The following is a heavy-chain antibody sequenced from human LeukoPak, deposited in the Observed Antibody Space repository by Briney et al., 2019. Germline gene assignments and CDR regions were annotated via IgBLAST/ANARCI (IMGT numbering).Heavy chain of an antibody. CDR2: ISPGGYTM. V-gene: IGHV3-11*01. Sequence: GGSLRLSCAASGFTFSDHHMNWIRQAPGQGPEWVAYISPGGYTMHFADSVRGRFTVTRDNGKKSGYLQMNSLTAEDTAVYYCAGGRDIAVAGPGGYFDYWGQGILVTVSS. J-gene: IGHJ4*02. CDR1: GFTFSDHH. CDR3: AGGRDIAVAGPGGYFDY. D-gene: IGHD6-19*01.